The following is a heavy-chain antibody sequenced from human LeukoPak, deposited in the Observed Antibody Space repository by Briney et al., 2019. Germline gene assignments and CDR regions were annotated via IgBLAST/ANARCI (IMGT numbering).Heavy chain of an antibody. Sequence: QPGGSLRLSCAASGFNISNHYMSWVRQAPGKGLEWVSIIYSGGTTHYAASVKGRFNISRDTSENTLYLQMNSLRDEDTAVYFCVRDQAYYGSGSYSWYFGIWGRGTPVTVSS. CDR1: GFNISNHY. V-gene: IGHV3-66*01. CDR2: IYSGGTT. D-gene: IGHD3-10*01. J-gene: IGHJ2*01. CDR3: VRDQAYYGSGSYSWYFGI.